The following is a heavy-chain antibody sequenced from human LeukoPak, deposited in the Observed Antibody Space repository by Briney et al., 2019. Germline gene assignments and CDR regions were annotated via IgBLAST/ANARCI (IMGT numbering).Heavy chain of an antibody. D-gene: IGHD3-9*01. V-gene: IGHV1-18*01. Sequence: ASVKVSCKASXYXXTSYGISWVRQAPGQGLEWMGWISAYNGNTNYAQKLHGRVTMTTDTSTSTAYMELRGLRSDDTAVYYCARSRVLRYFDWLLVVGGDNDAFDIWGQGTMVTVSS. CDR3: ARSRVLRYFDWLLVVGGDNDAFDI. J-gene: IGHJ3*02. CDR2: ISAYNGNT. CDR1: XYXXTSYG.